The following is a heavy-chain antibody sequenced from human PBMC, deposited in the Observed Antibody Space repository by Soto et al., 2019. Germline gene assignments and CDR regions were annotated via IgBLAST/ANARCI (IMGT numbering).Heavy chain of an antibody. CDR3: ARADYGDRGLAFDS. D-gene: IGHD4-17*01. V-gene: IGHV4-31*03. J-gene: IGHJ4*02. CDR2: IYYTGST. Sequence: QVQLQEWGPGLVKTSQTLSLTCTVSGASTGSGGYYWSWIRQHPGKGLEWIGYIYYTGSTYYSPSLKSRASISVDTSKNEFSLKLDSVTAADTAVYYCARADYGDRGLAFDSWGQGTLVTVSS. CDR1: GASTGSGGYY.